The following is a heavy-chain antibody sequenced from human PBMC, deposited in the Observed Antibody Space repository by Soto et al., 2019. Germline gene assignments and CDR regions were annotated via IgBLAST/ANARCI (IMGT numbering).Heavy chain of an antibody. D-gene: IGHD4-17*01. CDR2: INKGGGST. CDR1: GFTFSSYA. V-gene: IGHV3-23*01. J-gene: IGHJ4*02. CDR3: AKYLYGDYDGPFDY. Sequence: EVQLLECGGGLVQPGGSLRLSCAASGFTFSSYAMGWVRQVPGKGLEWVSSINKGGGSTYYGDSVKGRFTMSRDNSKNTLSLEMKSLRAEDTAVYYGAKYLYGDYDGPFDYWGQAPLVTVSS.